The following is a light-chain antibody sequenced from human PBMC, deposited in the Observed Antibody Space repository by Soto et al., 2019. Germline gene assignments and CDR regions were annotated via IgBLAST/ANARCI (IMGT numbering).Light chain of an antibody. J-gene: IGLJ3*02. CDR3: QAYDYSLTASV. CDR1: RSNIGAGYD. Sequence: QSVLTQPPSVSGAPGQRVTISCTGSRSNIGAGYDVHWYQQLPGAAPKLVIFGNRNRPSGVPERFSGSKSGTSASLAITGLQAEDEADYYCQAYDYSLTASVFGGGTKVTVL. V-gene: IGLV1-40*01. CDR2: GNR.